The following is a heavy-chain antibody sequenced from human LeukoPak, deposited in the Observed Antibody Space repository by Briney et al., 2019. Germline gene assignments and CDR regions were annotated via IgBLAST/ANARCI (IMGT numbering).Heavy chain of an antibody. V-gene: IGHV3-30-3*01. CDR2: ISYDGSNK. CDR3: ARDEGDYYDSSRYYTFDY. J-gene: IGHJ4*02. D-gene: IGHD3-22*01. CDR1: GFTFSSYA. Sequence: PGGSLRLSCAASGFTFSSYAMHWVRQAPGRGRERVAVISYDGSNKYYADSVKGRFPISRDNSKNTLYLQMNSLRAEDTAVYYCARDEGDYYDSSRYYTFDYWGQGTLVTVSS.